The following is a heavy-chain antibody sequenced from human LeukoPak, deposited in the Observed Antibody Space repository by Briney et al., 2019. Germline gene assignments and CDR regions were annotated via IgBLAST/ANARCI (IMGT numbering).Heavy chain of an antibody. CDR1: GFTFSSYA. CDR2: ISYDGSNK. D-gene: IGHD1-26*01. Sequence: GGSLRLSCAASGFTFSSYAMHWVRQAPGKGLEWVAVISYDGSNKYYADSVKGRFTISRDNSKNTLYLQMNSLRAEDTAVYYCARSLVGATIQLFYWGQGTLVTVSS. J-gene: IGHJ4*02. CDR3: ARSLVGATIQLFY. V-gene: IGHV3-30*04.